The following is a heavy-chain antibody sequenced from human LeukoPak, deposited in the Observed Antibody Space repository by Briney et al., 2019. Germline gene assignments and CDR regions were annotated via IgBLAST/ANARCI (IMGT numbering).Heavy chain of an antibody. V-gene: IGHV3-11*06. CDR3: ARGTGTTAYFDY. Sequence: SGGSLRLSCEASGFTFSDYYMSSVRQAPGKGLEWVSYISSSSSYTKYADSVKGRFTISRDNAKNSLYLQVNSLRAEDTAVYYCARGTGTTAYFDYWGQGTLVTVSS. CDR2: ISSSSSYT. J-gene: IGHJ4*02. CDR1: GFTFSDYY. D-gene: IGHD1-1*01.